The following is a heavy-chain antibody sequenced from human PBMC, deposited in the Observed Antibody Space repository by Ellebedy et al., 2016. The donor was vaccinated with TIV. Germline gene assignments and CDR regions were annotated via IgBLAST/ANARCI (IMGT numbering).Heavy chain of an antibody. J-gene: IGHJ4*02. D-gene: IGHD3-22*01. CDR2: IKQDGSEK. CDR1: RFTFSSYW. CDR3: ARVYDSIDY. Sequence: PGGSLRLSCAASRFTFSSYWMSWVRQAPGKGLEWVANIKQDGSEKYYVDSVKGRFTISRDNAKNSLYLQMNSLRAEDTAVYYCARVYDSIDYWGQGTLVTVSS. V-gene: IGHV3-7*01.